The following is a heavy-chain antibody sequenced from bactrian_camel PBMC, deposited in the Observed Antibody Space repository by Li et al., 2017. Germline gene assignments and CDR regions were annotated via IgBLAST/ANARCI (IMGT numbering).Heavy chain of an antibody. Sequence: HVQLVVSGGGSVPAGGSLTLSCAATGDYLSTYPAWYMGWFRQAPGKEREGVAGIKGDGGTGYADSVKGRFTISKDDAKHTLYLQMNNLDPEDTAMYYCAACGGDYCSCPRPLLYPYNNWGQGTQVTVS. CDR1: GDYLSTYP. D-gene: IGHD2*01. J-gene: IGHJ4*01. V-gene: IGHV3S53*01. CDR3: AACGGDYCSCPRPLLYPYNN. CDR2: IKGDGGT.